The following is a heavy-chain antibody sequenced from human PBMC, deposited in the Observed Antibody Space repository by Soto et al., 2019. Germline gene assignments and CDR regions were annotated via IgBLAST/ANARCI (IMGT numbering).Heavy chain of an antibody. V-gene: IGHV2-70*01. CDR2: IDWDDDK. CDR1: GFSLITNGMC. Sequence: SVPTRVRPTQALTLTCTFSGFSLITNGMCVSWIRQPPGKALEWLALIDWDDDKYYSTSLKTRLTISKDTSKNQVVLTMTNMDPVDTATYYCSRALRYCSSTSCYIPWFDPWGQGTLVTVSS. J-gene: IGHJ5*02. D-gene: IGHD2-2*02. CDR3: SRALRYCSSTSCYIPWFDP.